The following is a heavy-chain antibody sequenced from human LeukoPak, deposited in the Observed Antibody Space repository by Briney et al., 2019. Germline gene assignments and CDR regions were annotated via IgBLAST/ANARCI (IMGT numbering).Heavy chain of an antibody. CDR1: GFTFRRHN. CDR3: AREMGDQYFDSTGYYFSAFDF. CDR2: IAYDGKNK. J-gene: IGHJ3*01. Sequence: GRPLRLSCSASGFTFRRHNMHWVRQAPGKGLEWVAVIAYDGKNKFFADSVKGRFTISRDNSKNTLFLQMNSLRPEDTAAYYCAREMGDQYFDSTGYYFSAFDFWGQGTTVVVSS. D-gene: IGHD3-22*01. V-gene: IGHV3-30*01.